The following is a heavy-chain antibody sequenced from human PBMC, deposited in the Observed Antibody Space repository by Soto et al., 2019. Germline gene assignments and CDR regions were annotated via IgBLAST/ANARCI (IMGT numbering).Heavy chain of an antibody. Sequence: SVKVSCKASGGTFSSYAISWVRQAPGQGLEWMGGIIPIFGTANYAQKFQGRVTITADKSTSTAYMELSSLRSEDTAVYYCARSEGYSLNYYCGMDVWGQGTTVTVSS. CDR2: IIPIFGTA. CDR1: GGTFSSYA. CDR3: ARSEGYSLNYYCGMDV. D-gene: IGHD5-18*01. J-gene: IGHJ6*02. V-gene: IGHV1-69*06.